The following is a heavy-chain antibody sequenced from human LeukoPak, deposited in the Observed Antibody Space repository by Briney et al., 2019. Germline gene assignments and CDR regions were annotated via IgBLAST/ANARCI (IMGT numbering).Heavy chain of an antibody. D-gene: IGHD6-6*01. CDR3: AREEQLDYFDY. Sequence: SETLSLTCTVSGGSISSYYWSWIRQPPGKGLEWIGYIYYSGSTNYNPSLKSRVTISVDTSKNQFSPKLSSVTAADTAVYYCAREEQLDYFDYWGQGTLVTVSS. V-gene: IGHV4-59*01. CDR1: GGSISSYY. CDR2: IYYSGST. J-gene: IGHJ4*02.